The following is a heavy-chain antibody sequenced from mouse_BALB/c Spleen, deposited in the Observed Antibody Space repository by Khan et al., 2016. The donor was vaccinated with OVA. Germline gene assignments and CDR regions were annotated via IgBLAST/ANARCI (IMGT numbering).Heavy chain of an antibody. D-gene: IGHD2-3*01. Sequence: VQLQESGPGLVAPSQSLSITCTISGFSLTSYGVHWVRQPPGKGLAWLVVIWSDGSTTYNSALKSRLSISKDNSKSPVFLKMNSLQTDDTAMYYCARHDGYAHYYAMDYWGQGTSVTVSS. J-gene: IGHJ4*01. CDR3: ARHDGYAHYYAMDY. CDR1: GFSLTSYG. CDR2: IWSDGST. V-gene: IGHV2-6-1*01.